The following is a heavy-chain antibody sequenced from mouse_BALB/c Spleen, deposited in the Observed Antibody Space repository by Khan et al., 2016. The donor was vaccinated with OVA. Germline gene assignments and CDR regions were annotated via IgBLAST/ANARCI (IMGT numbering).Heavy chain of an antibody. CDR3: ARRAYYGHLYVDV. V-gene: IGHV3-2*02. Sequence: EVQLQESGPGLVKPSQSLSLTCTVTGYSITSDYAWNWIRQFPGNKLEWMGYISYSGSTSYNPSLKSRISITRDTSKNQFFLQLNSVTTEDTATDYCARRAYYGHLYVDVWGAGTTVTVSS. CDR1: GYSITSDYA. J-gene: IGHJ1*01. CDR2: ISYSGST. D-gene: IGHD1-1*02.